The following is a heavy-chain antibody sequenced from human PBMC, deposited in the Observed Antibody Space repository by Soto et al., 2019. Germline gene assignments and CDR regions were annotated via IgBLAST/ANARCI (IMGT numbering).Heavy chain of an antibody. J-gene: IGHJ4*02. CDR2: ISGSGGTT. V-gene: IGHV3-23*01. Sequence: PGGALRLSFAASAFTFSSYAMSCVRQAPGKGLPWVSAISGSGGTTYYADSVKGPFTISTDNSKNTMYLQMNSLRAEDTAVYYCAKGNMYSGSYTGYWGPGT. CDR3: AKGNMYSGSYTGY. D-gene: IGHD1-26*01. CDR1: AFTFSSYA.